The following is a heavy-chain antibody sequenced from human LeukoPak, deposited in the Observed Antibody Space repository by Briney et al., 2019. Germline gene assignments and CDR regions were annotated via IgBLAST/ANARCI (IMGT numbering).Heavy chain of an antibody. D-gene: IGHD3-3*01. J-gene: IGHJ4*02. CDR3: ARLHDFWSGYHLDY. CDR2: IYYSGST. V-gene: IGHV4-39*01. CDR1: GGSISSSSYY. Sequence: SETLSLTCTVSGGSISSSSYYWGWIRQPPGKGLEWIGSIYYSGSTYYNPSLKSRVTISVDTSKNQFSLKLSSVTAADTAVHYCARLHDFWSGYHLDYWGQGTLVTVSS.